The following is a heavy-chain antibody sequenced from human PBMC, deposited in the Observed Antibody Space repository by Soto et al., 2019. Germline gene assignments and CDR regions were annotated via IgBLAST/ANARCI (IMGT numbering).Heavy chain of an antibody. CDR1: GFTFSNCV. D-gene: IGHD3-9*01. CDR2: ITDSGTGT. CDR3: ARLADAFDI. Sequence: EVHLLESGGGLVHPGESLRLSCGASGFTFSNCVMTWVRQAPGKGLEWVSCITDSGTGTYYADSVKGRFTISRDNSKNTMYLQMNNLRAEDTGVYYCARLADAFDIWGQGTMVTVSS. V-gene: IGHV3-23*01. J-gene: IGHJ3*02.